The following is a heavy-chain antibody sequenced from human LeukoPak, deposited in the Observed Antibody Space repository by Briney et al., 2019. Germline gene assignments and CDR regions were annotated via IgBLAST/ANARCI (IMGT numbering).Heavy chain of an antibody. D-gene: IGHD1-26*01. CDR1: GFTFSSYA. Sequence: GGSLRLSCAASGFTFSSYAMSWVRQAPGKGLEWVSSISRSGSTKYYADSVKGRFTISRDNAKNSLFLQMNSLRAEDTAVYYCAKDRPYTGGYWGQGTLVTVSS. CDR3: AKDRPYTGGY. V-gene: IGHV3-48*04. CDR2: ISRSGSTK. J-gene: IGHJ4*02.